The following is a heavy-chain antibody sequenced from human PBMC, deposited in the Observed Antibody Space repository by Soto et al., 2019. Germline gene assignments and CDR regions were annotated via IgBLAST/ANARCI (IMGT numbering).Heavy chain of an antibody. CDR2: FDPEDGET. CDR3: ATAYSNPTKLDY. Sequence: GASVKVSCKVSGYTLTELSMHWVRPAPGKGLEWMGGFDPEDGETIYAQKFQGRVTMTEDTSTDTAYMELSSLRSEDTAVYYCATAYSNPTKLDYWGQGTLVTVSS. J-gene: IGHJ4*02. D-gene: IGHD6-13*01. CDR1: GYTLTELS. V-gene: IGHV1-24*01.